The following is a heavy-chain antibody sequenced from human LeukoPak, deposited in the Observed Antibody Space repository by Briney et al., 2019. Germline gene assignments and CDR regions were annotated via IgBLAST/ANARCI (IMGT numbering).Heavy chain of an antibody. J-gene: IGHJ3*02. CDR1: GYTFTSYG. Sequence: ASVKVSCKASGYTFTSYGISWVRQAPGQGLEWMGWISAYNGNTNYAQKFQGRVSITADESTSTAYMELSSLRSEDTAVYYCARDPGTYYVDDIWGQGTMVTVSS. CDR3: ARDPGTYYVDDI. CDR2: ISAYNGNT. D-gene: IGHD1-26*01. V-gene: IGHV1-18*01.